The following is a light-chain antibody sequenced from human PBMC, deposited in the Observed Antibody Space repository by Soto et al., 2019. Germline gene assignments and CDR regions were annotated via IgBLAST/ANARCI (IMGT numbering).Light chain of an antibody. Sequence: QSALTQPPSASGSPGQSVTISCTGTSSDVGGYNYVSWYQQHPGKAPKLMIYEVSKRPSRVPDRFSGSKSGNTASLTVSVLQAEDEADYYCSSSAGSNNLIFGGGTQLTVL. CDR2: EVS. J-gene: IGLJ7*01. CDR3: SSSAGSNNLI. CDR1: SSDVGGYNY. V-gene: IGLV2-8*01.